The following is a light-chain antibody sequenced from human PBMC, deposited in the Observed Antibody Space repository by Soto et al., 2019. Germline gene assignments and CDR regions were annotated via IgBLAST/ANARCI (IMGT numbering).Light chain of an antibody. V-gene: IGLV2-14*01. CDR1: SSDIGDYDY. CDR2: EVS. CDR3: NSYASGNTRV. Sequence: QSVLTQPASVSGSPGQSITISCTGTSSDIGDYDYVSWYQQHPGKAPNLLTSEVSNRPSGVSNRFSGSKSGNTASLTISGLQAEDEADYYCNSYASGNTRVFGTGTNVTVL. J-gene: IGLJ1*01.